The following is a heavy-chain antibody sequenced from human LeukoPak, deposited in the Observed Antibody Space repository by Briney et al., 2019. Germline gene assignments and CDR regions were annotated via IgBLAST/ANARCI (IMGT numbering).Heavy chain of an antibody. CDR3: AKGKGRRLDSSSWSENSYYFDY. D-gene: IGHD6-13*01. V-gene: IGHV3-23*01. CDR2: ISGSGGST. CDR1: GFTFSSYA. J-gene: IGHJ4*02. Sequence: PGGSLRLSCAASGFTFSSYAMSWVRQAPGKGLEWVSAISGSGGSTYYADSVKGRFTISRDNSKNTLYLQMNSLRAEDTAVYYCAKGKGRRLDSSSWSENSYYFDYWGQGTLVTVSS.